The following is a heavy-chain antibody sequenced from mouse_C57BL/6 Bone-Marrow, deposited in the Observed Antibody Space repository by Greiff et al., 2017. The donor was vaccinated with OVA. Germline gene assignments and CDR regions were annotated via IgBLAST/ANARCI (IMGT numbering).Heavy chain of an antibody. CDR2: IHPSDNDT. D-gene: IGHD1-1*01. J-gene: IGHJ2*01. Sequence: QVQLQQPGAELVKPGASVKVSCKASGYTFTSYWMHWVKQRPGQGLEWIGRIHPSDNDTNYNQKLKGKATLTVDKSSSTAYMQLSSLTSEDSAVYYCAICYYYGSSYLDYWGQGTTLTVSS. CDR1: GYTFTSYW. V-gene: IGHV1-74*01. CDR3: AICYYYGSSYLDY.